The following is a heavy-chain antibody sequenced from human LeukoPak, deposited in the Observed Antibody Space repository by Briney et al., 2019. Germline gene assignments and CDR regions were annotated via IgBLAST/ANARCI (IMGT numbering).Heavy chain of an antibody. CDR1: GGSISSHY. V-gene: IGHV4-59*11. Sequence: SETLSLTCTVSGGSISSHYWSWIPQPPGQGLERIGYIYYSGSTNYNPSLKSRVTISVDTPHNQFSPKLSSVTAADTAVYYCARYYYDSSGYYYYYYYMDVWGKGTTVTVSS. D-gene: IGHD3-22*01. J-gene: IGHJ6*03. CDR3: ARYYYDSSGYYYYYYYMDV. CDR2: IYYSGST.